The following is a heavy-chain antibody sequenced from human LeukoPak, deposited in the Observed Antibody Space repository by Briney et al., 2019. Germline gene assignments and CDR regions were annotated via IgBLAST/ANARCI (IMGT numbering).Heavy chain of an antibody. CDR3: ARGRNSGSYSFDY. CDR2: ISSNGGST. V-gene: IGHV3-64*01. D-gene: IGHD1-26*01. J-gene: IGHJ4*02. Sequence: PGGSLRLSCAASGFTFSSYAMHWVRQAPGKGLEYVSAISSNGGSTYYANSVKGRFTISRDNSKNTLYLQMGSLRAEDMAVYYCARGRNSGSYSFDYWGQGTLVTVSS. CDR1: GFTFSSYA.